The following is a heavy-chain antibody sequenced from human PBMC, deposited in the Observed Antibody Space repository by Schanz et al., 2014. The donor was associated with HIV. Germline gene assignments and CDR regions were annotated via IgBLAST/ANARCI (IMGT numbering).Heavy chain of an antibody. V-gene: IGHV3-23*04. CDR1: GFTFSSYA. J-gene: IGHJ4*02. CDR3: ANEEVPNDY. Sequence: EVQLVESGGGVVQPGRSLRLSCAASGFTFSSYAMTWVRQAPGKGLEWVSGISISGHSTYYADSVKGRFTISRDNSKNTLYLQMNSLRVEDTAVYYCANEEVPNDYWGQGTLVTVSS. CDR2: ISISGHST.